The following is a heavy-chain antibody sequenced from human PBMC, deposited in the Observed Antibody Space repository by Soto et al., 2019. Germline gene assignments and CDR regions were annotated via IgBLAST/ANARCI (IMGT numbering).Heavy chain of an antibody. CDR1: GYTFTSHG. CDR3: ARGVGSGSYYNQYNWFDP. D-gene: IGHD3-10*01. CDR2: INVYNGNT. J-gene: IGHJ5*02. Sequence: GASVKVSCKASGYTFTSHGITWVRQAPGQGLEWMGLINVYNGNTKYAQKVQGRVTMTTDTSTSTAYMELRSLSSDDTAVYYCARGVGSGSYYNQYNWFDPWGQGTLVTVSS. V-gene: IGHV1-18*04.